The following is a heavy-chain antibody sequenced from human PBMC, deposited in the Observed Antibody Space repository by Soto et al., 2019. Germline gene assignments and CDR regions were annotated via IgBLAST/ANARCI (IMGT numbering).Heavy chain of an antibody. CDR3: AKSATVPAAIAY. CDR2: INAGNGNT. CDR1: GYTFTSYA. D-gene: IGHD2-2*02. V-gene: IGHV1-3*01. Sequence: QVQLVQSGAEVKKPGASVKVSCKASGYTFTSYAMHWVRQAPGQRLEWMGWINAGNGNTKYSQKFQGRVNITRDTSASTAYMELSSLRSEDTAVYYCAKSATVPAAIAYWGQGTLGTVS. J-gene: IGHJ4*02.